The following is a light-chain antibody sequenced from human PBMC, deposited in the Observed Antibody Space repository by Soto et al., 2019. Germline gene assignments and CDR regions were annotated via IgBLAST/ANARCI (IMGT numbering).Light chain of an antibody. CDR1: QSITSY. Sequence: IQLTQSPSSLSASVGDRVTITCRASQSITSYLNWYQQRPGEAPKLLIFAASTLQSGVPSRFSGSGSGTDFTLTISSLQAEDFATYYCQQLSIYPPTFGGGTKVDIK. J-gene: IGKJ4*01. CDR2: AAS. CDR3: QQLSIYPPT. V-gene: IGKV1-9*01.